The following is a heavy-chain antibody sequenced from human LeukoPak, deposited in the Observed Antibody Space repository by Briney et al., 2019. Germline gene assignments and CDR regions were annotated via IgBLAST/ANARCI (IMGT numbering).Heavy chain of an antibody. D-gene: IGHD7-27*01. CDR3: ARAVGTGDYGLDV. J-gene: IGHJ6*02. CDR2: ISGRGGGT. CDR1: GFTFSSYA. Sequence: GGSLRLSCAASGFTFSSYAMSWVRQAPGKGLEWVSAISGRGGGTYYVDSVKGRFTISRDNSKNTLSLQMNSLRAEDTAVYYCARAVGTGDYGLDVWGQGTTVTVSS. V-gene: IGHV3-23*01.